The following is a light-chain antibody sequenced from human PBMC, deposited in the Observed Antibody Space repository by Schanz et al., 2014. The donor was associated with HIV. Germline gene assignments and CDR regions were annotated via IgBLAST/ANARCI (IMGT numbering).Light chain of an antibody. J-gene: IGKJ2*01. CDR1: QSVSSSY. V-gene: IGKV3D-15*01. CDR3: QQYIKWPLYT. CDR2: GTS. Sequence: EIVMTQSPVTLSVSPGERATLSCRASQSVSSSYLAWYQQKPGQAPRLLIYGTSSRATGIPDRFSGSGSGTQFTLTISSLQSDDFAIYYCQQYIKWPLYTFGQGTKLDVK.